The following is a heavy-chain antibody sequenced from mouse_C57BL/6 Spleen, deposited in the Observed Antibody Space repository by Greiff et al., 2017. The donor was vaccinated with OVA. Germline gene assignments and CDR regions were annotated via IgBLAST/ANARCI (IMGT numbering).Heavy chain of an antibody. J-gene: IGHJ3*01. Sequence: QVQLQQSGAELVRPGSSVKLSCKASGYTFTSYWMDWVKQRPGQGLEWIGNIYPSDSETHYNQKFKDKATLTVDKSSSTAYMQLSSLTSEDSAVYYCAREGYTSWFAYWGQGTLVTVSA. V-gene: IGHV1-61*01. D-gene: IGHD2-2*01. CDR3: AREGYTSWFAY. CDR2: IYPSDSET. CDR1: GYTFTSYW.